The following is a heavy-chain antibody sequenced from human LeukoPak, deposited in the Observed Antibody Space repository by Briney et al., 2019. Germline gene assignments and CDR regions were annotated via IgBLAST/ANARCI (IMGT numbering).Heavy chain of an antibody. CDR1: GYTFTGYY. D-gene: IGHD2-2*01. V-gene: IGHV1-2*02. CDR2: INPNSGGT. CDR3: ARGEVVVVPAAMQNY. J-gene: IGHJ4*02. Sequence: GASVKVSCKASGYTFTGYYMHWVRQAPGQGLEWMGWINPNSGGTSYAQKFQGRVTMTRDTSISTAYMELSRLRSDNTAVYYCARGEVVVVPAAMQNYWGQGTLVTVSS.